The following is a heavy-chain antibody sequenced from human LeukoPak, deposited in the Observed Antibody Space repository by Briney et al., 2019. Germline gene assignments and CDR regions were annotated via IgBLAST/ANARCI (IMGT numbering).Heavy chain of an antibody. V-gene: IGHV4-34*01. CDR3: ARGPGGYCSGGSCYGNAFDI. CDR2: INHSGST. CDR1: GGTFSGYY. D-gene: IGHD2-15*01. J-gene: IGHJ3*02. Sequence: SETLSLTCAAYGGTFSGYYWSWIRQPPGKGLDWIAEINHSGSTNYNPSLKSGVTTSVDTSKNQFSLKLSTVTAADTAVYYCARGPGGYCSGGSCYGNAFDIWGEGTMVTVSS.